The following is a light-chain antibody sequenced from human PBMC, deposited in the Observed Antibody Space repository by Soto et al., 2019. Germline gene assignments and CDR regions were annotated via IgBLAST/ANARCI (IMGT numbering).Light chain of an antibody. Sequence: EIVLTQSPSTLSLSPGERATLSCRASQSVSSYLAWYQQKPGQAPRLLIYDASNRATGIPARFSGSGSGTDFTLTISSLEPEDFAVHYCQQRSNWPRTFGQGTKVDNK. CDR3: QQRSNWPRT. CDR1: QSVSSY. V-gene: IGKV3-11*01. CDR2: DAS. J-gene: IGKJ1*01.